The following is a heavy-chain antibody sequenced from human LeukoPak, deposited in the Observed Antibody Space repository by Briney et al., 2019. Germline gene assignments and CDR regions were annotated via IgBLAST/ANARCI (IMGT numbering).Heavy chain of an antibody. D-gene: IGHD6-13*01. CDR1: GYTFTSYG. CDR3: ARSTYSSSWYEGYYFDY. J-gene: IGHJ4*02. CDR2: ISAYNGNT. Sequence: ASVKVSCTASGYTFTSYGISWVRQAPGQGLEWMGWISAYNGNTNYAQKLQGRVTMTTDTSTSTAYMELRSLRSDDTAVYYCARSTYSSSWYEGYYFDYWGQGTLVTVSS. V-gene: IGHV1-18*01.